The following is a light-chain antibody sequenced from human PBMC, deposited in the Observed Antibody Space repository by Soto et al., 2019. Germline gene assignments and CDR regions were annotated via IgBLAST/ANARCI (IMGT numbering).Light chain of an antibody. CDR2: DVS. J-gene: IGLJ1*01. CDR3: SSYTSSSTTLYV. V-gene: IGLV2-14*01. Sequence: QSALTQPASVSGSPGQSITISCTGTSNDVGGYDYVSWYQQHPGKAPKLMIYDVSSRPSGVSNHFSGSKSGNTASLTISGLQAEDEADYYCSSYTSSSTTLYVFGTGTQLTVL. CDR1: SNDVGGYDY.